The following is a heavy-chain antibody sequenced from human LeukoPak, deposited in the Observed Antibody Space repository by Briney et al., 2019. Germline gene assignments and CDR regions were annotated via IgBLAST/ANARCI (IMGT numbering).Heavy chain of an antibody. J-gene: IGHJ6*03. D-gene: IGHD3-10*01. Sequence: NPSETLSLTCTVSGGSISSSSYYWGWIRQPPGKGLEWIGSIYYSGSTYYNPSLKSRVTISVDTSKNQFSLKLSSVTAADTAVYYCARAGHYYGSGSFYMDVWGKGTTVTVSS. CDR1: GGSISSSSYY. CDR3: ARAGHYYGSGSFYMDV. CDR2: IYYSGST. V-gene: IGHV4-39*01.